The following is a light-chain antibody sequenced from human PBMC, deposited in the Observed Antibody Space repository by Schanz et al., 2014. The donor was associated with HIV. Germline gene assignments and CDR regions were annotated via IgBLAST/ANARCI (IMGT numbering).Light chain of an antibody. V-gene: IGLV2-23*02. CDR2: DVS. J-gene: IGLJ2*01. CDR3: YSYAGSSTFGDVV. Sequence: QSALTQPASVSGSPGQSISISCTGTSGDVGSYNYVSWYQQHPGKAPKLMIYDVSNRPSGVSNRFSGSKSGNTASLTISGLQAEDEADYYCYSYAGSSTFGDVVFGGGTKLTVL. CDR1: SGDVGSYNY.